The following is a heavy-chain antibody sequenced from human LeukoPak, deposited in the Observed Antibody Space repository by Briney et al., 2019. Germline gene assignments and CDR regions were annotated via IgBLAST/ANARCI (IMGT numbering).Heavy chain of an antibody. CDR2: ISSSGSTI. J-gene: IGHJ6*02. V-gene: IGHV3-11*01. Sequence: GGSLRLSCAASGFTFSDYYMSWIRQAPGKGLEWVSYISSSGSTIYYADSVKGRFTISRDNAKNSLYLQMNSLRAEDTAVYYCARDQGIAAREYYYYGVDVWGQGTTVTVSS. CDR1: GFTFSDYY. CDR3: ARDQGIAAREYYYYGVDV. D-gene: IGHD6-6*01.